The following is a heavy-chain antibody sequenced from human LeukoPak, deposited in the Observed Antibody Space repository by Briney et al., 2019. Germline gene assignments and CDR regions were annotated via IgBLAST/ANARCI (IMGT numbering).Heavy chain of an antibody. D-gene: IGHD2-21*01. CDR1: GFTFSSYS. CDR3: ARASGCGGDCYAFDY. CDR2: ISSSSSTI. Sequence: PGGSLRLSCAASGFTFSSYSMNWVRQAPGRGREWVSYISSSSSTIYYADSVKGRFTISRDNAKNPLYLQMNSLRAEDTAVYYCARASGCGGDCYAFDYWGQGTLVTVSS. V-gene: IGHV3-48*01. J-gene: IGHJ4*02.